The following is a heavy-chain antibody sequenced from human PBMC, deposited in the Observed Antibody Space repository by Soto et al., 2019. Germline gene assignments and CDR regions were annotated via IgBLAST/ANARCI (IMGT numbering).Heavy chain of an antibody. Sequence: QVQLVQSGAEVKKPGASVKVSCKASGYTFTSYGISWVRQAPGQGLEWMGWISAYNGNTNYAQKLQGRVTMTTDTSTSTAYMELRSLRSDDTVVYYCARDYEEEDSYGVFDYWGQGTLVTVSS. CDR1: GYTFTSYG. D-gene: IGHD5-18*01. CDR3: ARDYEEEDSYGVFDY. CDR2: ISAYNGNT. J-gene: IGHJ4*02. V-gene: IGHV1-18*01.